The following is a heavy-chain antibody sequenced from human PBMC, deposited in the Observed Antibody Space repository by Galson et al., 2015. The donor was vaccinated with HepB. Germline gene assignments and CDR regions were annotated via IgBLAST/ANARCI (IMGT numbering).Heavy chain of an antibody. Sequence: SLRLSCAASGFTFSSYSMNWVRQAPGKGLGWVSSISSSSSYIYYADSVKGRFTISRDNAKNSLYLQMNSLRAEDTAVYYCARAHCSGGSCYSGFDYWGQGTLVTVSS. J-gene: IGHJ4*02. CDR2: ISSSSSYI. D-gene: IGHD2-15*01. CDR1: GFTFSSYS. V-gene: IGHV3-21*01. CDR3: ARAHCSGGSCYSGFDY.